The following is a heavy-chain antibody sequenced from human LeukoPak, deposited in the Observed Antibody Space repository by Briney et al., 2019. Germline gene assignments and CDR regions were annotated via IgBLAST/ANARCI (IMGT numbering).Heavy chain of an antibody. CDR3: AKDYVDSWYYGMDV. D-gene: IGHD3-16*01. V-gene: IGHV3-30*18. CDR1: GFTFSSYG. Sequence: PGGSLRLSCAASGFTFSSYGMHLVRQAPGKGLEWVAVISYDGSNKYYADSVKGRFTISRDNSKNTLYLQMNSLKAEDTAVYYCAKDYVDSWYYGMDVWGQGTTVTVSS. J-gene: IGHJ6*02. CDR2: ISYDGSNK.